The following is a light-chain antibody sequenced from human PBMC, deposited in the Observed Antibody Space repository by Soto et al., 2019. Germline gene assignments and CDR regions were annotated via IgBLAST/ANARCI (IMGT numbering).Light chain of an antibody. CDR3: QHRGGFT. CDR1: QSVSSSY. CDR2: GAS. J-gene: IGKJ3*01. V-gene: IGKV3-20*01. Sequence: EIVLTQSPGTLSLSPGERATLSCRASQSVSSSYLAWYQQKPGQAPRLLIYGASSRATGIPDRFSGSGSGTDFTLTISRLEPEDFAVYYCQHRGGFTFGPGTKVDIK.